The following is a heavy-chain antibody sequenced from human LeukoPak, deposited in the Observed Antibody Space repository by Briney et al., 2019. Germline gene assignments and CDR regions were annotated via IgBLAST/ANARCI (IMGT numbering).Heavy chain of an antibody. CDR2: IRYDGSNK. CDR3: AKDSIAARRVDY. CDR1: GFTFSSYG. J-gene: IGHJ4*02. Sequence: AGGSLRLSCAASGFTFSSYGMHWVRQGPGKGLEWVAFIRYDGSNKYYADSVKGRFTISRDNSKNTLYLQMNSLRAEDTAVYYCAKDSIAARRVDYWGQGTLVTVSS. V-gene: IGHV3-30*02. D-gene: IGHD6-6*01.